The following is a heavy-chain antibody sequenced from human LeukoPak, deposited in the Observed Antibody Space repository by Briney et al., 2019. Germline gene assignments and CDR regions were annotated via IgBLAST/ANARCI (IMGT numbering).Heavy chain of an antibody. J-gene: IGHJ4*02. CDR1: GFTFSSYA. CDR2: ISGSGDSK. V-gene: IGHV3-23*01. CDR3: AKTRPLDSSSWSHGDY. D-gene: IGHD6-13*01. Sequence: PGGSLRLSCAASGFTFSSYAMSWVRQAPGKRLEWVSAISGSGDSKYYGDSVKGRFTISRDNSKNTLYLQMNSLRAEDTAVYYCAKTRPLDSSSWSHGDYWGQGTLVTVSS.